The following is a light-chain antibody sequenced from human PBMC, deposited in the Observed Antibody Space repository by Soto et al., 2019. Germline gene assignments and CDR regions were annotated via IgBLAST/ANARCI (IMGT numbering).Light chain of an antibody. Sequence: QSVLTQPASVSGSPGQSITIACTVTIRYVGAYNYVSWYQQYPGKAPKLMIHEVSKRPSGVSNRFSGSKSGNTASLTISGLQAEEEADYYCSSYTRSSTYVFGTGTKVNVL. J-gene: IGLJ1*01. CDR2: EVS. V-gene: IGLV2-14*01. CDR1: IRYVGAYNY. CDR3: SSYTRSSTYV.